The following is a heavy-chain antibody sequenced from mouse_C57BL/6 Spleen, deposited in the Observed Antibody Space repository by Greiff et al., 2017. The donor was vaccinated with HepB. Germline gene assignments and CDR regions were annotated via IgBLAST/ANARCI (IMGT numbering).Heavy chain of an antibody. V-gene: IGHV1-64*01. Sequence: VQLQQPGAELVKPGASVKLSCKASGYTFTSYWMPWVKQRPGQGLEWIGMIHPNSGSTNYNEKFKSKATLTVDKSSSTAYMQLSSLTSEDSAVYYCARSNEYYFDYWGQGTTLTVSS. CDR1: GYTFTSYW. CDR2: IHPNSGST. D-gene: IGHD2-5*01. J-gene: IGHJ2*01. CDR3: ARSNEYYFDY.